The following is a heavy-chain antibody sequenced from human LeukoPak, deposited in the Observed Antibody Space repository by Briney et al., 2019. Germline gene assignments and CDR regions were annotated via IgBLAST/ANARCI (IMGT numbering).Heavy chain of an antibody. CDR1: GGSCSGNY. V-gene: IGHV4-34*01. CDR2: IDPSGTT. CDR3: AGDTDDYSYMDV. D-gene: IGHD3-10*01. Sequence: SETLPLTCAIYGGSCSGNYWSWIRQRPGKGLEWIGEIDPSGTTNYNPSLKSRVTISADTSKNQFSLNLTSVTAADTAVYYCAGDTDDYSYMDVWGKGTTVTVSS. J-gene: IGHJ6*03.